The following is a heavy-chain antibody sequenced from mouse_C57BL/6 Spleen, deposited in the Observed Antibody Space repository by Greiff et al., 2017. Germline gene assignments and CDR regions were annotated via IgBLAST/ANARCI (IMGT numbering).Heavy chain of an antibody. CDR2: IHPNSGST. V-gene: IGHV1-64*01. J-gene: IGHJ4*01. CDR1: GYTFTSYW. CDR3: ARGWLLQYYYAMDY. D-gene: IGHD2-3*01. Sequence: VKLKQPGAELVKPGASVKLSCKASGYTFTSYWMHWVKQRPGQGLEWIGMIHPNSGSTNYNEKFKSKATLTVDKSSSTAYMQLSSLTSEDSAVYYCARGWLLQYYYAMDYWGQGTSGTVSS.